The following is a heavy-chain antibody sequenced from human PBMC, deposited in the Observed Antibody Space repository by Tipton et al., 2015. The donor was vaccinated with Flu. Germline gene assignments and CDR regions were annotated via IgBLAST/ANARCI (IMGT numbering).Heavy chain of an antibody. J-gene: IGHJ6*03. CDR2: IYPSGTT. CDR3: ASVETELLYERSVDYYYYMDV. Sequence: TLSLTCTVSSGSIRSTNYFCAWIRQPPGKRLELIGSIYPSGTTYYNPSLKSRVTISVDTSKSQFSLKLRSVTAADTAVYYCASVETELLYERSVDYYYYMDVWGKGTTVTVSS. D-gene: IGHD2-15*01. CDR1: SGSIRSTNYF. V-gene: IGHV4-39*01.